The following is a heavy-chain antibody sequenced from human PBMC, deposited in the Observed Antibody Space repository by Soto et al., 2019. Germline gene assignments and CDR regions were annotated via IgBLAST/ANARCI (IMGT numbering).Heavy chain of an antibody. CDR3: AKKVNSGAGSQYFDY. V-gene: IGHV3-23*01. J-gene: IGHJ4*02. D-gene: IGHD3-10*01. Sequence: PRLSCAASGFTFSSYSMSWVRQAPGKGLEWVSGFRTGGDDDTTYYADSVKGRFTISRDNSKNMVFLQMNGLRAEDTAIYYCAKKVNSGAGSQYFDYWGQGTLVTVSS. CDR2: FRTGGDDDTT. CDR1: GFTFSSYS.